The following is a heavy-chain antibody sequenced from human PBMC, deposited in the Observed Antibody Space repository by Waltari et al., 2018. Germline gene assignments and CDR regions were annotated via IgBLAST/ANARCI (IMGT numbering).Heavy chain of an antibody. J-gene: IGHJ4*02. Sequence: QVQLQQWGAGLLKPSETLSLTCAVYGGSVRGYYRSWIRQPPGKGLEWLGEINHSGSTNYNQSLKSRVTISVDTSKNQFSLKLSSVTAADTAVYYCARGSRRVGDYWGQGTLVTVSS. CDR3: ARGSRRVGDY. CDR2: INHSGST. V-gene: IGHV4-34*01. CDR1: GGSVRGYY.